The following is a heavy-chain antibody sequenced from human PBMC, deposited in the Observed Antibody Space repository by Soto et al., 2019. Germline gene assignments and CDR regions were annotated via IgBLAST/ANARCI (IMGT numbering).Heavy chain of an antibody. Sequence: SETLSLTCTVSGGSVSSGSYYWSWIRQPPGKGLEWIGYIYYSGSTNYNPSLKSRVTISVDTSKNQFSLKLSSVTAADTAVYYCARTSDSSSWYQRRQWLAYWGHGTLVTVSS. D-gene: IGHD6-13*01. CDR1: GGSVSSGSYY. V-gene: IGHV4-61*01. CDR2: IYYSGST. CDR3: ARTSDSSSWYQRRQWLAY. J-gene: IGHJ4*01.